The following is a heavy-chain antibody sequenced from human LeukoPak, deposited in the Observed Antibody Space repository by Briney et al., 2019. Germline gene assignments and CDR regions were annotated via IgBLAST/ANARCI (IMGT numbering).Heavy chain of an antibody. V-gene: IGHV3-11*04. CDR2: ISNSGTTI. D-gene: IGHD6-19*01. J-gene: IGHJ4*02. CDR3: ARVASSGRPDY. Sequence: PGGSLRLSCAASGFTFSDYYMTWIRQAPGKGLEWVSYISNSGTTIYYADSVKGRFTISRDNAKNSLYLQMNSLRAEDTAVYYCARVASSGRPDYWGQGTLVTVSS. CDR1: GFTFSDYY.